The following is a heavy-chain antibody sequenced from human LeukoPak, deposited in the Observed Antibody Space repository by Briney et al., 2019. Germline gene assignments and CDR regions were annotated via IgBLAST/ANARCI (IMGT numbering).Heavy chain of an antibody. Sequence: SVKVSCKASGGTFSSYAISWVRQAPGQGLEWMGGIIPIFGTANYAQKFQGRVTITADESTSTAYMELSSLRSEDTAVYYCARVGTTVTRKGDYYYMDVWGKGTTVTVSS. CDR1: GGTFSSYA. CDR3: ARVGTTVTRKGDYYYMDV. V-gene: IGHV1-69*13. D-gene: IGHD4-11*01. J-gene: IGHJ6*03. CDR2: IIPIFGTA.